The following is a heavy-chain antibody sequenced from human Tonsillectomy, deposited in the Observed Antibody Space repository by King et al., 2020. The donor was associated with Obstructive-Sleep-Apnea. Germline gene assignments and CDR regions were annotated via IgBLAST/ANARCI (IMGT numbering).Heavy chain of an antibody. V-gene: IGHV4-59*08. Sequence: VQLQESGPGLVKPSETLSLTCTVSGGSISSYYWSWIRQPPGKGLEWIGYIYYMGITNYNPSPESRVTISADTSKNQFSLKLSSVPAADTAVYYCARAPEGLTGQPDYYYGMDVWGQGTTVSVSS. D-gene: IGHD1-14*01. CDR2: IYYMGIT. CDR3: ARAPEGLTGQPDYYYGMDV. CDR1: GGSISSYY. J-gene: IGHJ6*02.